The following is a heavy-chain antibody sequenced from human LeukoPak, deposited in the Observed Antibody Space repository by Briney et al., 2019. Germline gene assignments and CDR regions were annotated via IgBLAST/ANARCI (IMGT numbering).Heavy chain of an antibody. CDR1: GVSMSSYY. Sequence: SETLSLTCTVSGVSMSSYYWSWIRQPPGKGLEWIGYIYYSGSNNYNPSLQSRVAISIDTSKNQFSLKLNSVTTADTAVYYCARSLPCPCGGDCWGAFDLWGQGTLVPVSS. CDR3: ARSLPCPCGGDCWGAFDL. CDR2: IYYSGSN. V-gene: IGHV4-59*01. J-gene: IGHJ3*01. D-gene: IGHD2-21*02.